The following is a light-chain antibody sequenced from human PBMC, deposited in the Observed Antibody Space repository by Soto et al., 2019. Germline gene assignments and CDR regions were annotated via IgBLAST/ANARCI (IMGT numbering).Light chain of an antibody. CDR3: QQSYSTPLT. CDR1: QTISSY. CDR2: AAS. Sequence: DIQMTQSPSSLSASVGDRVTITCRASQTISSYLNWYQQKPGKAPKLLIYAASSLQSGVPSRFSGSGSGTDFTLTINSLQLEDFATYFCQQSYSTPLTFGGGTKVQIK. J-gene: IGKJ4*01. V-gene: IGKV1-39*01.